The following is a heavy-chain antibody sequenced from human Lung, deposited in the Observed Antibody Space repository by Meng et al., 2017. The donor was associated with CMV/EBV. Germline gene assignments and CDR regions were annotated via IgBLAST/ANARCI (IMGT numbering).Heavy chain of an antibody. D-gene: IGHD2-2*01. J-gene: IGHJ4*02. CDR1: GFIFSDYS. V-gene: IGHV3-21*01. CDR2: ISSSSIHI. CDR3: ARGRGYCSGTKCYQNFDY. Sequence: GESXKISCTASGFIFSDYSMSWVRQGSGKGLEWVSSISSSSIHIYYADSTKGRFTISRDNAKKSLYLQMNSLRDEDTAVYYCARGRGYCSGTKCYQNFDYWGQGXLVTVSS.